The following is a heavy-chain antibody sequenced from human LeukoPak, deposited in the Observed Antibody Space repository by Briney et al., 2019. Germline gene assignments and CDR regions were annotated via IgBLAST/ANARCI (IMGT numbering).Heavy chain of an antibody. CDR2: ISAYNGNT. CDR1: GYTFTNYD. CDR3: ARDTMLRGVTSDY. Sequence: ASVKVSCKASGYTFTNYDISWVRQAPGQGIEWMGWISAYNGNTNYAQKFQGRVTMTTDTSTSTAYMELRSLRSDDTAVYYCARDTMLRGVTSDYWGQGTLVTVSP. D-gene: IGHD3-10*01. V-gene: IGHV1-18*01. J-gene: IGHJ4*02.